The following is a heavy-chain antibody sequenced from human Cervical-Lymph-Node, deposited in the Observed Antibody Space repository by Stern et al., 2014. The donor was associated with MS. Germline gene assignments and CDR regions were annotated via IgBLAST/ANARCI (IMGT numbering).Heavy chain of an antibody. J-gene: IGHJ3*02. D-gene: IGHD2-15*01. CDR1: GYTFTSYG. V-gene: IGHV1-18*01. CDR3: ARGLLGSENAFDI. Sequence: VQLVQSGAEVKKPGASVKVSCKASGYTFTSYGIRLVRQPPGQGLELMGWINVYNGNASYAQKRQGRVTMTTDTSTSTAYMEVRSLRSDDTAVYYCARGLLGSENAFDIWGQGTMVTVSS. CDR2: INVYNGNA.